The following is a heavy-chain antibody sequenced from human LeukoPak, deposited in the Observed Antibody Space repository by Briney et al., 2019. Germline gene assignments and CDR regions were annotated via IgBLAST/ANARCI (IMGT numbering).Heavy chain of an antibody. J-gene: IGHJ4*02. CDR3: ARDVYGGYFDY. Sequence: PGGSLRPSCTASGFTFSTHWMTWVRQAPGKGLEWVANIKEDESEKYYVDSVKGRFTISRDNAKNSVYLQMDSLRAEDTAMYYCARDVYGGYFDYWGQGTLVTVSS. CDR2: IKEDESEK. V-gene: IGHV3-7*01. D-gene: IGHD4-23*01. CDR1: GFTFSTHW.